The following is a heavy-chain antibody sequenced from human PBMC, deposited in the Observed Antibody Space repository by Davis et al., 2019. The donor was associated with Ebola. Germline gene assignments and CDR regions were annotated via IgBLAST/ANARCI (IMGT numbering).Heavy chain of an antibody. CDR3: TTRLVHHFDY. D-gene: IGHD3-9*01. CDR1: GFSFSRTD. V-gene: IGHV3-23*01. Sequence: GESLKISCAASGFSFSRTDMNWFRQAPGRGPEWVSNINGGGDKTYYADSVKGRFTISRDDSKNTVFLQMNALRAEDTALYYCTTRLVHHFDYWGPGVLVTVSS. CDR2: INGGGDKT. J-gene: IGHJ4*02.